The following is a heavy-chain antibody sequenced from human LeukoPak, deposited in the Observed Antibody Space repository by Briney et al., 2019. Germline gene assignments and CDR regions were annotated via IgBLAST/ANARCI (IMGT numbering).Heavy chain of an antibody. Sequence: PSETLSLTCAVSGGSISSYYWSWVRQPPGKGLEWGGYIYYSGSTNYNPSLKSRVTISVDTSKNQFSLTLSSVTAADTAVYYCARSAGYYYDSSAYRYYFDYWGQGTLVTVSS. CDR1: GGSISSYY. CDR3: ARSAGYYYDSSAYRYYFDY. V-gene: IGHV4-59*01. CDR2: IYYSGST. D-gene: IGHD3-22*01. J-gene: IGHJ4*02.